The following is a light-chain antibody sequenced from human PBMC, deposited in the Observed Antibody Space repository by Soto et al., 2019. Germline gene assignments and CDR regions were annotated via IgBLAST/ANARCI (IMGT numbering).Light chain of an antibody. CDR3: QHYGTSLWT. Sequence: IMLTQSPGTLPLSPGERATLSCRASQSVSSSFLAWYQQKPGQAPGLLIYGASSSVTGIPDRFSGSESGTGFTPTNSRLEPEDFAMDLCQHYGTSLWTFGQGPKVEVK. J-gene: IGKJ1*01. V-gene: IGKV3-20*01. CDR2: GAS. CDR1: QSVSSSF.